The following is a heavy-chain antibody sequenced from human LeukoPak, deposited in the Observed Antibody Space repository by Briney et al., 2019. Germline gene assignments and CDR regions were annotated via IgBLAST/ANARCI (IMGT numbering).Heavy chain of an antibody. Sequence: ASVKVSCKASGYSFTSHYMHWVRQAPGQGLEWMGIINPSGGNTNYAQKFQGRVTMTRDTSTSTVYMELSSLRSGDTAVYYCARFAVHRRLAVAGQFGLDYWGQGTLVTVSS. CDR1: GYSFTSHY. CDR3: ARFAVHRRLAVAGQFGLDY. CDR2: INPSGGNT. D-gene: IGHD6-19*01. V-gene: IGHV1-46*01. J-gene: IGHJ4*02.